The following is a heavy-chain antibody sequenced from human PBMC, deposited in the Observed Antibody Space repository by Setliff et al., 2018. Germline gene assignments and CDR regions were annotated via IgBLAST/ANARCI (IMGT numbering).Heavy chain of an antibody. CDR3: ARDSRGNPPNYMDV. Sequence: SETLSLTCTVSGGSISSYYWSWIRQPAGKGLEWIGRIYTSGSTNYNPSLKSRVTMSVDTSKNQFSLKLSSVTAADTAVYYCARDSRGNPPNYMDVWGKGTTVTASS. J-gene: IGHJ6*03. CDR2: IYTSGST. CDR1: GGSISSYY. V-gene: IGHV4-4*07.